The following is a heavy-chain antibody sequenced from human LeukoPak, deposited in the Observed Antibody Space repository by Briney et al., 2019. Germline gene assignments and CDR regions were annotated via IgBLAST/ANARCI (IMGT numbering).Heavy chain of an antibody. J-gene: IGHJ3*02. CDR2: INHSVGT. Sequence: SETLSLTCSVYSGSFSGYYWSWIRQPPGKGLEWIGEINHSVGTNYNPSLKSRVTISVDTSKNQFSLKLSSVTAADTAVYYCACLTTADAFDIWGQGTMVTVSS. CDR1: SGSFSGYY. D-gene: IGHD3-22*01. V-gene: IGHV4-34*01. CDR3: ACLTTADAFDI.